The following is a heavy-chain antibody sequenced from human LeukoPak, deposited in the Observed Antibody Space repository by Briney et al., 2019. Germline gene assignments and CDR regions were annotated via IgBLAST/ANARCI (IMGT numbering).Heavy chain of an antibody. J-gene: IGHJ4*02. CDR1: GFIFSSYA. V-gene: IGHV3-23*01. CDR2: ISGSGGGT. Sequence: GGSLRLSCAASGFIFSSYAMNWGRQAPGKGLEWVSAISGSGGGTYYADSVKGRLTVSRDNSKNTLYLQMNNLRAEDSAVYYCAKGVGGYCSSTDCRAYDNWGQGTLVTVSS. D-gene: IGHD2-2*01. CDR3: AKGVGGYCSSTDCRAYDN.